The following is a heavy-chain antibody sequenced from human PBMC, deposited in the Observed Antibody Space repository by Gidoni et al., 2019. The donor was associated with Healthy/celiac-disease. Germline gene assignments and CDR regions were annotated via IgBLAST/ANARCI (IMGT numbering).Heavy chain of an antibody. CDR2: IKSKTDGGTT. J-gene: IGHJ5*02. CDR1: GLTFSNAW. V-gene: IGHV3-15*01. D-gene: IGHD2-15*01. CDR3: TTDEGGGLWFDP. Sequence: EVQLVESGGGLVKPGGSLRLSCAASGLTFSNAWMSWVRQAPGKGLEWVGRIKSKTDGGTTDYAAPVKGRFTISRDDSKNTLYLQMNSLKTEDTAVYYCTTDEGGGLWFDPWGQGTLVTVSS.